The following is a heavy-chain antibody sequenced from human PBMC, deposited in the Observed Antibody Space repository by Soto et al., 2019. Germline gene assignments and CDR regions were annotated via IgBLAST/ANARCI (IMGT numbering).Heavy chain of an antibody. J-gene: IGHJ4*02. CDR3: ARTSPVAGGFDY. D-gene: IGHD6-19*01. V-gene: IGHV4-59*01. CDR2: INYTT. CDR1: GGSISNYY. Sequence: QVQLQESGPGLVKPSETLSLTCTVSGGSISNYYWSWIRQTPVKGLEWMAYINYTTNYNPALMSRVPISADTSKNQISLKLTSVTAADTAVYYGARTSPVAGGFDYWGQGILVTVSS.